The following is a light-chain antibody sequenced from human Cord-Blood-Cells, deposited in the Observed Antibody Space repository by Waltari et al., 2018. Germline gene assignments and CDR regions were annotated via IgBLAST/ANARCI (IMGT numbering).Light chain of an antibody. V-gene: IGLV6-57*01. CDR2: EDN. CDR1: SGSLASTH. Sequence: NFLLTQPHSVSESPGKTVTISCTRSSGSLASTHVQWYQQRPGSPPTTVIYEDNQRPSGVPDRFSGSIDSSSNSASRTISGLKTEDEADYYCQSYDSSNLVFGGGTKLTVL. J-gene: IGLJ3*02. CDR3: QSYDSSNLV.